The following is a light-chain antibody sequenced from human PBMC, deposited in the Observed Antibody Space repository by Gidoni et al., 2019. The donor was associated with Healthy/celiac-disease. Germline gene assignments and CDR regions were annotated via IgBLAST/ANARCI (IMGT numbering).Light chain of an antibody. J-gene: IGLJ3*02. CDR3: QSYDSSLSAWV. Sequence: QSVLTQPPSVSGAPVQRVTISCTGSSSNIGAGYDVHWYQQLPRTAPKLLIYGNSNRPSGVPDRFSGSKSGTSASLAITGLQAEDEADYYCQSYDSSLSAWVFGGGTKLTVL. V-gene: IGLV1-40*01. CDR1: SSNIGAGYD. CDR2: GNS.